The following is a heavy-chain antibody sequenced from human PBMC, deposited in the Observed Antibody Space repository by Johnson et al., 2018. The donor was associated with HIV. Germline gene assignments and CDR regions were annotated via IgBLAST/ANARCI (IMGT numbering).Heavy chain of an antibody. J-gene: IGHJ3*02. D-gene: IGHD3-10*01. CDR3: ARGERGVGNYGLDI. Sequence: VQLVESGGGVVQPGRSLRLSCAASGFTFRSYWMSWVRQAPGKGLEWVSVIYSGGSTYYADSLEGRFTISRDKSKNTVYLQMNSLRVEDTAVCYCARGERGVGNYGLDIWGQGTMVAVSS. CDR2: IYSGGST. V-gene: IGHV3-66*01. CDR1: GFTFRSYW.